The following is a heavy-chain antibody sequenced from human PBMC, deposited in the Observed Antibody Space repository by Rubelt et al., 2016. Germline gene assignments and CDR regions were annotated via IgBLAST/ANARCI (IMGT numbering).Heavy chain of an antibody. CDR2: IYYSGST. V-gene: IGHV4-39*07. J-gene: IGHJ5*02. CDR3: ARHLVAATKPGWFDP. CDR1: GGSISSSSYY. D-gene: IGHD2-15*01. Sequence: QLQLQESGPGLVKPSETLSLTCTVSGGSISSSSYYWGWIRQPPGKGLEWIGSIYYSGSTYYNPSPNGRVPLSVDTAKNQFFLKLSSVTAADTAVYYCARHLVAATKPGWFDPWGQGTLVTVSS.